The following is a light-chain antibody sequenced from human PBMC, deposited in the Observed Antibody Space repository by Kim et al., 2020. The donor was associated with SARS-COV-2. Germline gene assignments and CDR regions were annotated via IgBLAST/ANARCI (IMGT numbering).Light chain of an antibody. CDR3: QKCDSAPWT. Sequence: ASGGDRDTNTCRASQEISNYLAWFQLKPGKAPKLLIYAASALQPGVPSRFSGSGSGTDFTLTVTSLQPEDVATYYCQKCDSAPWTFGQGTKVDIK. CDR2: AAS. CDR1: QEISNY. J-gene: IGKJ1*01. V-gene: IGKV1-27*01.